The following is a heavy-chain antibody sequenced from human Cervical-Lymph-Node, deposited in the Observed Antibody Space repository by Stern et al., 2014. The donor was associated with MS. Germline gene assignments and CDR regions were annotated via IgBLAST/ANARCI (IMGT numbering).Heavy chain of an antibody. CDR2: INPNSGGT. D-gene: IGHD6-25*01. CDR1: GYTFTGYY. Sequence: QVQLMKSGAEVKKPGASVKVSCKASGYTFTGYYMHWVRQAPGQGLEWMGWINPNSGGTNYAQKFQGWVTMTRDTSISTAYMELSRLRSDDTAVYYCARQTLSGSSDFDYWGQGTLVTVSS. V-gene: IGHV1-2*04. CDR3: ARQTLSGSSDFDY. J-gene: IGHJ4*02.